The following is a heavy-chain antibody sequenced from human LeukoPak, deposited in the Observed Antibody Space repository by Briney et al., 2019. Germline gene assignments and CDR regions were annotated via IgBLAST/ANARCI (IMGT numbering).Heavy chain of an antibody. CDR1: GFTFSSYA. CDR2: ISGDGGST. D-gene: IGHD3-9*01. J-gene: IGHJ3*02. CDR3: AKEGALLRYFDWLSRGAFDI. V-gene: IGHV3-43*02. Sequence: GGSLRLSCAASGFTFSSYAMSWVRQAPGKGLEWVSLISGDGGSTYYADSVKGRFTISRDNSKNSLYLQMNSLRTEDTALYYCAKEGALLRYFDWLSRGAFDIWGQGTMVTVSS.